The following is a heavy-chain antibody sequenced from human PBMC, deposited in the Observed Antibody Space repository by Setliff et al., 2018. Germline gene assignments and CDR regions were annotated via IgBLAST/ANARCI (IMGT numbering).Heavy chain of an antibody. J-gene: IGHJ4*02. CDR3: ARFGPLDLTGDWAFDS. CDR2: IYHNGNT. V-gene: IGHV4-59*02. D-gene: IGHD7-27*01. CDR1: GGSVNDYY. Sequence: SETLSLTCTVSGGSVNDYYWSWIRQPPGKGLEWIGYIYHNGNTNFNPSLKSRVNMSVDTSNNQFVLNLKAVTAADTAVYFCARFGPLDLTGDWAFDSWGQGTLVTVSS.